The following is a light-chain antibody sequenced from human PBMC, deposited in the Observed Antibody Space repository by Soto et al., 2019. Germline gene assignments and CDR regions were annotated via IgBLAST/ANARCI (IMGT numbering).Light chain of an antibody. CDR2: LNSDGSH. Sequence: QSVLTQSPSASASLGASVKLTCTLSSGHSSYAIAWHQQQPEKGPRHLMKLNSDGSHSKGDGIPDRFSGSSSGAERYLTISSLQSEDEADYYCQTWVTGIYVFGTGTKVTVL. CDR3: QTWVTGIYV. CDR1: SGHSSYA. V-gene: IGLV4-69*01. J-gene: IGLJ1*01.